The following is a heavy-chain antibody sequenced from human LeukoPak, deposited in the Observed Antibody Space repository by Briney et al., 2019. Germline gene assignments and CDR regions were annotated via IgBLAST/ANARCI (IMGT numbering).Heavy chain of an antibody. D-gene: IGHD3-10*01. J-gene: IGHJ4*02. V-gene: IGHV1-69*13. CDR3: ARVSAYYGAGSDYKAFDY. CDR1: GGTFSSYA. CDR2: IIPIFGTA. Sequence: SVKVSCKASGGTFSSYAISWVRQAPGQGLEWMGGIIPIFGTANYAQKFQGRVTITADESTSTAYMELSSLRSEDTAVYYCARVSAYYGAGSDYKAFDYWGQGTLVTVSS.